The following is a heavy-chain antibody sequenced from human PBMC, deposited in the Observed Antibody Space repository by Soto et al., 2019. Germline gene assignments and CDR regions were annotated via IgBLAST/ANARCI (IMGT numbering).Heavy chain of an antibody. V-gene: IGHV1-24*01. Sequence: ASVKVSCKVSGYTLTELSMHWVRQAPGKGLEWMGGFDPEDGETIYAQKFQGRVTMTEDTSTDTAYMELSSLRSEDTAVYYCATDRSRQQLQPRYYYGMDVWGQGTTVTVSS. CDR1: GYTLTELS. CDR2: FDPEDGET. J-gene: IGHJ6*02. CDR3: ATDRSRQQLQPRYYYGMDV. D-gene: IGHD6-13*01.